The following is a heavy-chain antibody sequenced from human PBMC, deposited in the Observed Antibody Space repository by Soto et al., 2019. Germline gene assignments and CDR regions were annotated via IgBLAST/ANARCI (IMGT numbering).Heavy chain of an antibody. Sequence: HVQLQQWGAGLLRPSGTLSLTCTVSERTLTGNYWAWIRQPPGQGLEWIGVIFESGVTYYSPSLKPRVTMSIETYKNQFSLRLTSVTAADTAVYYCAKRFRGYRFGNVWGQGILVTVTS. D-gene: IGHD5-18*01. CDR3: AKRFRGYRFGNV. J-gene: IGHJ1*01. CDR1: ERTLTGNY. CDR2: IFESGVT. V-gene: IGHV4-34*02.